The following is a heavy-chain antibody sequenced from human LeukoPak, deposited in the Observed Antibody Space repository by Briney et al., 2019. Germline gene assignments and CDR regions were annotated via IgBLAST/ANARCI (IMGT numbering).Heavy chain of an antibody. V-gene: IGHV3-9*01. J-gene: IGHJ3*02. CDR1: GFTFDDYA. D-gene: IGHD6-19*01. CDR2: ISWNSGSI. Sequence: GGSLRLSCAASGFTFDDYAMHWVRQAPGKGLEWVSGISWNSGSIGYADSVKGRFTISRDNAKNSLYLQMNSLRAEDTALYYCAKDLVAVAGTIDIWGQGTMVTVSS. CDR3: AKDLVAVAGTIDI.